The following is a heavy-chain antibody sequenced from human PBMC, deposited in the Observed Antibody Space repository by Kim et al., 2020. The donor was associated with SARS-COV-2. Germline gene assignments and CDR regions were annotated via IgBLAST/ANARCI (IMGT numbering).Heavy chain of an antibody. V-gene: IGHV4-30-2*01. D-gene: IGHD2-21*02. CDR3: ARGGGDLVQGWFDP. Sequence: SETLSLTCAVSGGSISSGGYSWSWIRQPPGKGLEWIGYIYHSGSTFYNPSLKSRVTISVDRSKNQFSLKLSSVTAADTAVYYCARGGGDLVQGWFDPWGQGTLVTVSS. CDR1: GGSISSGGYS. CDR2: IYHSGST. J-gene: IGHJ5*02.